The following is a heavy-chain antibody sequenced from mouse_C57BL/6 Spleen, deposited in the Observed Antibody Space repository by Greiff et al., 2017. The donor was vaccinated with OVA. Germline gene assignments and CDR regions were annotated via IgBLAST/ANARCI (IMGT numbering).Heavy chain of an antibody. CDR2: ISDGGSYT. Sequence: EVQGVESGGGLVKPGGSLKLSCAASGFTFSSYAMSWVRQTPEKRLEWVATISDGGSYTYYPDNVKGRFTISRDNAKNNLYLQMSHLKSEDTAMYYCARDSDYYGSRYLDYWGQGTTLTVSS. V-gene: IGHV5-4*01. J-gene: IGHJ2*01. CDR3: ARDSDYYGSRYLDY. D-gene: IGHD1-1*01. CDR1: GFTFSSYA.